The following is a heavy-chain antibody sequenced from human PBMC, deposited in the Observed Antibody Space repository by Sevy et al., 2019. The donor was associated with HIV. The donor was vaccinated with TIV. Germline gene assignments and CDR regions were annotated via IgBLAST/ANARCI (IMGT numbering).Heavy chain of an antibody. CDR1: GFTFSSYL. J-gene: IGHJ4*02. Sequence: GGSLRLSCAASGFTFSSYLMHWVRQAPGKGPVWVSRINSDGSSTSYADSMKGRFTISRDNARNTLYLEMNSLRSEDTAVYYCARGQGYWGQGTLVTVSS. CDR2: INSDGSST. CDR3: ARGQGY. V-gene: IGHV3-74*01.